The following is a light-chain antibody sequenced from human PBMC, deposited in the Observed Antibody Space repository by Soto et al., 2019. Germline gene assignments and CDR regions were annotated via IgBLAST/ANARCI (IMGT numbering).Light chain of an antibody. V-gene: IGLV3-21*04. J-gene: IGLJ6*01. CDR1: NIGSKS. CDR3: QVWDSSSDLNV. Sequence: SYELTQPPSVSVAPGKTARITCGGNNIGSKSVHWYQQKPGQAPVLVIYYDSDRPSGIPERFSGSNSGNTATLTIGRVEAGDEADYYCQVWDSSSDLNVFGSGTQLTVL. CDR2: YDS.